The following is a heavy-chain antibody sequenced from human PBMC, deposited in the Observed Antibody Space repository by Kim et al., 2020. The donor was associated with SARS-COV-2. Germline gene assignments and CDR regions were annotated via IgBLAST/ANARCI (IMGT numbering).Heavy chain of an antibody. CDR2: IYYSGST. CDR1: GGSISSSSYY. CDR3: AREMNTMVRGVTYYFDY. D-gene: IGHD3-10*01. J-gene: IGHJ4*02. Sequence: SETLSLTCTVSGGSISSSSYYWGWIRQPPGKGLEWIGSIYYSGSTYYNPSLKSRVTISVDTSKNQFSLKLSSVTAADTAVYYCAREMNTMVRGVTYYFDYWGQGTLVTVSS. V-gene: IGHV4-39*07.